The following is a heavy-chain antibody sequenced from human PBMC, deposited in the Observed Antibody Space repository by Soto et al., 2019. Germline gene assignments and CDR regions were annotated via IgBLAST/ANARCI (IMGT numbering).Heavy chain of an antibody. CDR3: AKESQLLLYRSPQWYFDL. Sequence: QVQLVESGGGVVQPGRSLRLSCAASGFTFSSYGMHWVRQAPGKGLEWVAVISYDGSNKYYADSVKGRFTISRDNSKNTLYLQMNSMRAEDTDVYYCAKESQLLLYRSPQWYFDLWGRGTLVTDSS. CDR1: GFTFSSYG. V-gene: IGHV3-30*18. D-gene: IGHD5-18*01. CDR2: ISYDGSNK. J-gene: IGHJ2*01.